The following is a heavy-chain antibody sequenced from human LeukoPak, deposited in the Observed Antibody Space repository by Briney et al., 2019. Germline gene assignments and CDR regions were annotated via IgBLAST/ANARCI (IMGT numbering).Heavy chain of an antibody. CDR2: ISGSGGST. V-gene: IGHV3-23*01. CDR3: AKDIGSSLPQYYFDY. Sequence: PGGTLRLSCAASGFTFSSYAMSWVRQAPGKGLEWVSAISGSGGSTYYADSVKGRFTISRDNSKNTLYLQMNSLRAEDTAVYYCAKDIGSSLPQYYFDYWGQGTLVTVSS. J-gene: IGHJ4*02. CDR1: GFTFSSYA. D-gene: IGHD2-2*01.